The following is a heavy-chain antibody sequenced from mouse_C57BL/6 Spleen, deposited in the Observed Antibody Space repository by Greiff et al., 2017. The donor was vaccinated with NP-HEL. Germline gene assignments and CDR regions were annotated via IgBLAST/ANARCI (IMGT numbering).Heavy chain of an antibody. Sequence: QVQLQQSGAELVRPGASVKLSCKASGYTFTDYYINWVKQRPGQGLEWIARIYPGSGNTYYNEKFKGKATLTAEKSSSTAYMQLSSLTSEDSAVYFCARDLPWYFDVWGTGTTVTVSS. D-gene: IGHD5-1*01. CDR3: ARDLPWYFDV. CDR2: IYPGSGNT. J-gene: IGHJ1*03. CDR1: GYTFTDYY. V-gene: IGHV1-76*01.